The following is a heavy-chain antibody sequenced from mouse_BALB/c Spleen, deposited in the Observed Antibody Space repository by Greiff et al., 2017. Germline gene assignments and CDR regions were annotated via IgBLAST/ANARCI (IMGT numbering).Heavy chain of an antibody. J-gene: IGHJ2*01. Sequence: QVQLQQSGAELVRPGVSVKISCKGSGYTFTDYAMHWVKQSHAKSLEWIGVISTYYGDASYNQKFKGKATMTVDKSSSTAYMELARLTSEDSAIYYCAREGFYGNYFDYWGQGTTLTVSS. CDR3: AREGFYGNYFDY. D-gene: IGHD2-1*01. V-gene: IGHV1S137*01. CDR1: GYTFTDYA. CDR2: ISTYYGDA.